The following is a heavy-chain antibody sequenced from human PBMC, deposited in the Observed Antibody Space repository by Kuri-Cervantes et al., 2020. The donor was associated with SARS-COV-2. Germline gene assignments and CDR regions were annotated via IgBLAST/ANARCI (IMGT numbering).Heavy chain of an antibody. CDR2: IKQDGSEK. D-gene: IGHD7-27*01. J-gene: IGHJ2*01. CDR1: GFTFSSYW. V-gene: IGHV3-7*01. CDR3: ARLQLGARYFDL. Sequence: GESLKISCAASGFTFSSYWMSWVRQAPGKGLEWVANIKQDGSEKYYVDSVKGRFTISRDNAKNSLYLQMNSLRAEDTAVYYCARLQLGARYFDLWGRGTLVTVSS.